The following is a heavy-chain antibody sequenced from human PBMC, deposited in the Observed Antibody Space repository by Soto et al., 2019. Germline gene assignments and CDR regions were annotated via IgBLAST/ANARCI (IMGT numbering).Heavy chain of an antibody. CDR1: GFTVSNNY. CDR2: IYGGGST. J-gene: IGHJ4*01. V-gene: IGHV3-53*01. Sequence: RLSCAASGFTVSNNYMSWVRQAPGKGLEWVSVIYGGGSTYYADSVKGRFTISRDSSKNTLYLQMNSLSAEDTAVYFCAREAGPLDYWGQGTLVTVSS. CDR3: AREAGPLDY.